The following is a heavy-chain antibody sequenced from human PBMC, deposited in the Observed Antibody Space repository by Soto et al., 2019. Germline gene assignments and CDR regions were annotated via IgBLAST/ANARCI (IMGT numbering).Heavy chain of an antibody. V-gene: IGHV3-48*03. J-gene: IGHJ5*02. CDR1: GFTFSSYE. CDR3: ARDTLHSGWFDP. Sequence: PGGSLRLSCAASGFTFSSYEMNWVRQAPGKGLEWVSYISSSGSTTYYADSVKGRFTISRDNAKNSLYLQMNSLRAEDTAVYYCARDTLHSGWFDPWGQGTLVTVSS. CDR2: ISSSGSTT. D-gene: IGHD3-10*01.